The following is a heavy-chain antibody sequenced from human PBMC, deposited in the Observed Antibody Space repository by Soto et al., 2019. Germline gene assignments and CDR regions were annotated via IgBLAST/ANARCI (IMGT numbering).Heavy chain of an antibody. CDR3: AKTRGGDFLYYYYYMDV. CDR2: ISGSGGST. J-gene: IGHJ6*03. CDR1: GFTFSSYA. D-gene: IGHD2-21*02. Sequence: GGSLRLSCAASGFTFSSYAMSWVRQAPGKGLEWVSAISGSGGSTYYADSVKGRFTISRDNSKNTLYLQMNSLRAEDTAVYSGAKTRGGDFLYYYYYMDVWGKGTTVTVSS. V-gene: IGHV3-23*01.